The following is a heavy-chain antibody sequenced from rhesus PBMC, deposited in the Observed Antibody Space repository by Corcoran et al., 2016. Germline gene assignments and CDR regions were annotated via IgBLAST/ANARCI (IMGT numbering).Heavy chain of an antibody. J-gene: IGHJ4*01. Sequence: QVQLQESGPGLVKPSETLSLTCAVSGYSISSGYYWGWIRQPPGKGLEYIGYISGSSGITYSNPSLRTRVTISKDPSKPQFSLKLSSVTAAATAVYYCASMIVVVPEYYFDYWGQGVLVTVSS. CDR3: ASMIVVVPEYYFDY. D-gene: IGHD2-39*02. V-gene: IGHV4-99*01. CDR1: GYSISSGYY. CDR2: ISGSSGIT.